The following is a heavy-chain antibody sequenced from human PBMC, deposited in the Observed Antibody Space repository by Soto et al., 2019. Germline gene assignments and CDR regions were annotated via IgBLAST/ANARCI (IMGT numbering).Heavy chain of an antibody. J-gene: IGHJ4*02. CDR2: IYYSGST. Sequence: SETLSLTCAVSGGSISSTNWWIWVRQPPGKGLEWIGSIYYSGSTYYNPSLKSRVTISVDTSKNQFSLKLSSVTAADTAVYYCARHSGHIFFDYWGQGTLVTVSS. CDR3: ARHSGHIFFDY. V-gene: IGHV4-39*01. CDR1: GGSISSTNW. D-gene: IGHD5-12*01.